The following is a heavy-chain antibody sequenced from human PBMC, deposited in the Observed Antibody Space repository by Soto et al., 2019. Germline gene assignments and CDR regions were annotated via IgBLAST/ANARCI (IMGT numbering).Heavy chain of an antibody. CDR1: GGSVSSGSSY. Sequence: SETLSLTCTVSGGSVSSGSSYWSWIRQPPGKGLEWIGYMYYSGSTNYNPSLKSRVTISLDKSKNQFSLKLSSVTAADTAVYFCARTRDFWSGNDAFDIWGQGTMVT. CDR2: MYYSGST. D-gene: IGHD3-3*01. J-gene: IGHJ3*02. CDR3: ARTRDFWSGNDAFDI. V-gene: IGHV4-61*01.